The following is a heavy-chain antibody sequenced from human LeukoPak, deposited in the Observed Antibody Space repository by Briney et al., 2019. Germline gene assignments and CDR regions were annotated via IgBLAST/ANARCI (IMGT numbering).Heavy chain of an antibody. CDR2: INHSGST. V-gene: IGHV4-34*01. D-gene: IGHD3-22*01. J-gene: IGHJ4*02. CDR3: ARRANYYYDSSGYPHIVY. CDR1: GGSFSGYY. Sequence: SETLSLTCAVYGGSFSGYYWSWIRQPPGKGLEWIGEINHSGSTNYNPSLKSRVTISVDTSKNQFSLKLSSVTAADTAVYYCARRANYYYDSSGYPHIVYWGQGTLVTVSS.